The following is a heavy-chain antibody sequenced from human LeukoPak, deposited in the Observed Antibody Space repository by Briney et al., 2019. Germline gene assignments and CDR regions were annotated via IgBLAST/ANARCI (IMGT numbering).Heavy chain of an antibody. Sequence: GGSLRLSCAASGFTFSSYWMHWVRHAPGKGLVWVSRIKRDGSRTAYADSVKGRFTISRHNSKNTLYLQMNSLRAEDTAVYYCARDNCNYGFDYWGQGTLVTVSS. D-gene: IGHD1-7*01. CDR2: IKRDGSRT. V-gene: IGHV3-74*01. J-gene: IGHJ4*02. CDR1: GFTFSSYW. CDR3: ARDNCNYGFDY.